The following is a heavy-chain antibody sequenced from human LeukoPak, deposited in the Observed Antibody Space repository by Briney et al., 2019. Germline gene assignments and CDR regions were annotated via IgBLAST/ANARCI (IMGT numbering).Heavy chain of an antibody. D-gene: IGHD3-10*01. J-gene: IGHJ5*02. V-gene: IGHV4-34*01. CDR3: ARGRLDYYGSGSAGWFDP. CDR1: GGSFSGYY. CDR2: INHSGST. Sequence: SETLSLICAVYGGSFSGYYWSWIRQPSGKGLEWIGEINHSGSTNYNPSLKSRVTISVDTSKNQFSLKLSSVTAADTAVYYCARGRLDYYGSGSAGWFDPWGQGTLVTVSS.